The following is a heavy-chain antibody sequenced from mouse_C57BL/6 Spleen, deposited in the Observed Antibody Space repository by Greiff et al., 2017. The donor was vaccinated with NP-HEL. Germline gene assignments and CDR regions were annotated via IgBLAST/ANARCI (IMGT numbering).Heavy chain of an antibody. CDR3: ARRDGYPSYFDY. V-gene: IGHV5-17*01. J-gene: IGHJ2*01. CDR1: GFTFSDYG. CDR2: ISSGSSTI. D-gene: IGHD2-3*01. Sequence: EVKLVESGGGLVKPGGSLKLSCAASGFTFSDYGMHWVRQAPEKGLEWVAYISSGSSTIYYADTVKGRFTISRDNAKNTLFLQMTSLRAEDTAMYYCARRDGYPSYFDYWGQGTTLTVSS.